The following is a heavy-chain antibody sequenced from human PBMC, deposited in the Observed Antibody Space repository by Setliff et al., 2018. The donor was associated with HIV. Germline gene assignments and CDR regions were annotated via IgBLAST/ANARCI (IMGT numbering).Heavy chain of an antibody. CDR2: IYYSGST. D-gene: IGHD1-26*01. CDR3: AGPVEMANREFDY. Sequence: LSLTCTVSGGSISDSRYYWGWIRQPPGKGLEWIGNIYYSGSTYYNPSLKSRVTISVDTSKNQFSLKLSSVTAADTAVYYCAGPVEMANREFDYWGQGTLVTVSS. V-gene: IGHV4-39*01. J-gene: IGHJ4*02. CDR1: GGSISDSRYY.